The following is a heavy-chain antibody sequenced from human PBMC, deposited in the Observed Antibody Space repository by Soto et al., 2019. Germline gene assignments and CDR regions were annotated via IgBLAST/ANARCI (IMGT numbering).Heavy chain of an antibody. V-gene: IGHV5-51*01. J-gene: IGHJ4*02. CDR3: ARPSDVGLASSFEY. CDR2: IYPGNSNT. CDR1: GYSFTNYW. Sequence: GESMKISCQGSGYSFTNYWIGWVRQMPGTGLEWLRIIYPGNSNTRYSPSFEGQVTMSADKSINTAYLQWSSLRASDTAIYFCARPSDVGLASSFEYWGQGTQVTVSS.